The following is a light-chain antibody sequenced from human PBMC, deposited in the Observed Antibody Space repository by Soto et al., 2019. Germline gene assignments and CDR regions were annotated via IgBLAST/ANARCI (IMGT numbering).Light chain of an antibody. CDR1: QSISSW. J-gene: IGKJ1*01. V-gene: IGKV1-5*01. CDR2: DAS. Sequence: DLQMTQSPSTLSASVGDRVTITCRASQSISSWLAWYQQKPGKAPKLLIYDASSLESGVPSRFSGSGSGTEFTLTISSLQPDDFATYYCQQYNVYVTFGQGTKVEIK. CDR3: QQYNVYVT.